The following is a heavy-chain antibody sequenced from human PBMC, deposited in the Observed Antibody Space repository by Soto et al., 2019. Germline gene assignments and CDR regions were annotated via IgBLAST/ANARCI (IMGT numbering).Heavy chain of an antibody. D-gene: IGHD5-12*01. CDR1: GGTFSSYA. CDR3: ARVSVRDGYNFTDHDAFDI. V-gene: IGHV1-69*13. Sequence: GASVKVSCKASGGTFSSYAISWVRQAPGQGLEWMGGIIPIFGTANYAQKFQGRVTITADESTSTAYKELSSLSAEDTAVYYCARVSVRDGYNFTDHDAFDIWGQGTMVTVSS. CDR2: IIPIFGTA. J-gene: IGHJ3*02.